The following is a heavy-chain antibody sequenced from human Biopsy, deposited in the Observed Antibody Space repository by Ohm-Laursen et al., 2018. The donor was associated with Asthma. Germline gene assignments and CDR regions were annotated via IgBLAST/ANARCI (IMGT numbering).Heavy chain of an antibody. V-gene: IGHV3-30-3*01. CDR2: GGSYYDGGLK. CDR3: ARDVMEWYLPAFDF. J-gene: IGHJ4*02. CDR1: GFTFRSYA. Sequence: SLRLSCSASGFTFRSYAMHWVRQAPGKELEWVAVGGSYYDGGLKYYADSVNGRFTVSRDDSRNTLYLQMNSLRPDDTAVYYCARDVMEWYLPAFDFWGQGTLVTVSS. D-gene: IGHD3-3*01.